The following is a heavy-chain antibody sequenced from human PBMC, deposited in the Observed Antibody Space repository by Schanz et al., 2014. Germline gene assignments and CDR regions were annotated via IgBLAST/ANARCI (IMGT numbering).Heavy chain of an antibody. Sequence: EGQLAESGGGLVQPGGSLRLSCEASEFTFSSYKMNWVRQVPGKGLEWLSYIATSSSTRHYADSVKGRVTISRDNAKNSVSLQMRRLRVEDTAVYYCASGVHVSSLQKGLQFWGRGTLVIVSS. CDR1: EFTFSSYK. D-gene: IGHD3-10*01. CDR2: IATSSSTR. V-gene: IGHV3-48*01. J-gene: IGHJ1*01. CDR3: ASGVHVSSLQKGLQF.